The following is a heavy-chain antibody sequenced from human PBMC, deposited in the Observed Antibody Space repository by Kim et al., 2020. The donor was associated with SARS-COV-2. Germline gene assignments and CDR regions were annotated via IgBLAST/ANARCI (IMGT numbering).Heavy chain of an antibody. J-gene: IGHJ4*01. CDR1: GFTFSSYG. CDR2: ISYDGSNK. V-gene: IGHV3-30*18. CDR3: AKDNGYSSSWYYFDY. D-gene: IGHD6-13*01. Sequence: GGSLRLSCAASGFTFSSYGMHWVRQAPGKGLEWVAVISYDGSNKYYADSVKGRFTISRDNSKNTLYLQMNSLRAEDTAVYYCAKDNGYSSSWYYFDYWG.